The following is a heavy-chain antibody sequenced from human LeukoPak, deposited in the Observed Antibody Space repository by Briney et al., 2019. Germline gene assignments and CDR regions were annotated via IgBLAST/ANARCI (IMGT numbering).Heavy chain of an antibody. Sequence: SETLSLTCVVSDYSITGGDYWAWIRQPPGKGLVWIGSIYNSVSTSYNPSLKSRVTMSVDPSKNQFSLNLRSVTAADTAVYFCARNTSTEGWFDSWGRGTLVTVSS. CDR2: IYNSVST. CDR1: DYSITGGDY. D-gene: IGHD5/OR15-5a*01. J-gene: IGHJ5*01. CDR3: ARNTSTEGWFDS. V-gene: IGHV4-38-2*01.